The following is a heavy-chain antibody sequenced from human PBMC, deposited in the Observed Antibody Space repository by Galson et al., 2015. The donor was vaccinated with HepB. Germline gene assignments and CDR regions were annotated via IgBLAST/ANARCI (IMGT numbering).Heavy chain of an antibody. CDR3: ARVQWEPLRPIDN. V-gene: IGHV1-2*02. CDR2: INPNSGGT. CDR1: GYTFTSYG. D-gene: IGHD1-26*01. J-gene: IGHJ4*02. Sequence: SVKVSCKASGYTFTSYGISWLRQAPGQGLEWMGWINPNSGGTNYAQKFQGRVTMTRDTSISTAYMELSRLRSDDTAVYYCARVQWEPLRPIDNWGQGTLVSVSS.